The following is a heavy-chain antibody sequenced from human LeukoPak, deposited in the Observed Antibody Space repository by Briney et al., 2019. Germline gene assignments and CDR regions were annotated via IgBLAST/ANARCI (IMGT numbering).Heavy chain of an antibody. CDR3: ARDDGTFDY. CDR1: GFTFSSYS. Sequence: GGSLRLSCAASGFTFSSYSMNWVRQAPGKGLEWVSCISSSSSYIHYADSVKGRFTISRDNAKNSLYLQMNSLRAEDTAVYYCARDDGTFDYWGQGTLVTVSS. V-gene: IGHV3-21*01. CDR2: ISSSSSYI. J-gene: IGHJ4*02.